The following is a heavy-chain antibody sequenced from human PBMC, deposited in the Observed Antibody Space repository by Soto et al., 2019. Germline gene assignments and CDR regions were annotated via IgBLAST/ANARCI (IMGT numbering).Heavy chain of an antibody. CDR2: ISGSGGST. V-gene: IGHV3-23*01. CDR1: GFTFSSYA. Sequence: GVSLRLSCAASGFTFSSYAMSWVRQAPGKGLEWVSAISGSGGSTYYADSVKGRFTISRDNSKNTLYLQMNSLRAEDTAVYYCAKDSGTFGGVIVYGYYYYGMDVRGQGTTVTVSS. CDR3: AKDSGTFGGVIVYGYYYYGMDV. J-gene: IGHJ6*02. D-gene: IGHD3-16*02.